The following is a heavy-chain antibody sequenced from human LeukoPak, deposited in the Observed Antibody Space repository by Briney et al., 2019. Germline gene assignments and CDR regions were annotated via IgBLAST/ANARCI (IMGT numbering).Heavy chain of an antibody. CDR3: AKDRGIISDY. D-gene: IGHD3-10*01. Sequence: GGSLRLSCEASGFTFSSYSMNWVRQAPGKGLEWVSAISGSGGSTYYADSVKGRFTISRDNSKNTLYLQMNSLRAEDTAVYYCAKDRGIISDYWGQGTLVTVSS. J-gene: IGHJ4*02. CDR1: GFTFSSYS. V-gene: IGHV3-23*01. CDR2: ISGSGGST.